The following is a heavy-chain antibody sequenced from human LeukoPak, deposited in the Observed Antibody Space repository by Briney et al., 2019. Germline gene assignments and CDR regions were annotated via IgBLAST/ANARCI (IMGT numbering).Heavy chain of an antibody. CDR3: AKGIVVVPAAGGFDY. J-gene: IGHJ4*02. CDR1: GFTFSSYA. CDR2: ISGSGGST. D-gene: IGHD2-2*01. Sequence: PGGSLRLSCAASGFTFSSYAMSSVRQAPGKGLEWVSAISGSGGSTYYADSVKGRFTISRDNSKNTLYLQMNSLRAEDTAVYYCAKGIVVVPAAGGFDYWGQGTLVTVSS. V-gene: IGHV3-23*01.